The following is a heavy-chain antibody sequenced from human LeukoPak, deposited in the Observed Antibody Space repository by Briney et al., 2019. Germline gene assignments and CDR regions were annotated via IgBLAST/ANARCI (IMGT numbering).Heavy chain of an antibody. V-gene: IGHV4-38-2*02. CDR2: IYHSGST. J-gene: IGHJ6*03. D-gene: IGHD3-3*01. CDR1: GYSISSGYY. Sequence: PSKTLSLTCTVSGYSISSGYYWGWIRQPPGKGLEWIGSIYHSGSTYYNPSLKSRVTISVDTSKNQFSLKLSSVTAADTAVYYCARIRSGGGVVIIRSNYYYMDVWGKGTTVTVSS. CDR3: ARIRSGGGVVIIRSNYYYMDV.